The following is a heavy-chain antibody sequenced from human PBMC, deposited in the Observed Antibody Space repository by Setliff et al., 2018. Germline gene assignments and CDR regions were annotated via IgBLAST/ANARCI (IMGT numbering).Heavy chain of an antibody. D-gene: IGHD4-17*01. Sequence: ASVKVSCKASGYTFTNYALHWVRQAPGQRLEWMGWINPGNGNTKYSQKFQGRVTITRDTSASTAYMELSSLRTEDTAVYYCARAGDAATNRKGVFEFWGQGTLVTVSS. CDR2: INPGNGNT. V-gene: IGHV1-3*01. J-gene: IGHJ4*02. CDR1: GYTFTNYA. CDR3: ARAGDAATNRKGVFEF.